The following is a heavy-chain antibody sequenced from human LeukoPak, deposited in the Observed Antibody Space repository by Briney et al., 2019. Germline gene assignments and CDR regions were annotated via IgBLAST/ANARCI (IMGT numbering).Heavy chain of an antibody. Sequence: GASVEVSCKASGYTFTGYYMHWVRQAPGHELEWMGRINPNSGGTNYAQKCQGRVTMPRDTSISTAYMELSRLRSDDTAVYYCAVLMITFGGVIAQTLTLDYWGQGTLVTVSS. D-gene: IGHD3-16*02. CDR2: INPNSGGT. V-gene: IGHV1-2*06. CDR1: GYTFTGYY. CDR3: AVLMITFGGVIAQTLTLDY. J-gene: IGHJ4*02.